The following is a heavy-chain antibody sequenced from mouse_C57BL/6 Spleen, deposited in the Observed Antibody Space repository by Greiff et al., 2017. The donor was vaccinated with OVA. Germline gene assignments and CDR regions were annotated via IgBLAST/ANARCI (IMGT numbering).Heavy chain of an antibody. V-gene: IGHV1-69*01. CDR1: GYTFTSYW. CDR2: IDPSDSYT. CDR3: ARSGGNYAAMDY. J-gene: IGHJ4*01. D-gene: IGHD2-1*01. Sequence: QVQLQQPGAELVMPGASVKLSCKASGYTFTSYWMHWVKQRPGQGLEWIGEIDPSDSYTNYNQKFKGKSTLTVDKSSSTAYMQLSSLTSEDSAVYYCARSGGNYAAMDYWGQGTSVTVSS.